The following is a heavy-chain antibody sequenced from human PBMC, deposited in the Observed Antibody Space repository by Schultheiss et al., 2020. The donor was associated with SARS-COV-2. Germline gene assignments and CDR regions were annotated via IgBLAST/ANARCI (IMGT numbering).Heavy chain of an antibody. CDR2: IYYSGST. J-gene: IGHJ4*02. V-gene: IGHV4-59*11. CDR1: GGSISSHY. Sequence: SETLSLTCTVSGGSISSHYWSWMRQPPGKGLEWIGYIYYSGSTNYNPSLKSRVTISLDTSKNQFSLKLSSVTAADTAVYYCARHGNGFHWGQGTLVTVSS. CDR3: ARHGNGFH. D-gene: IGHD1-1*01.